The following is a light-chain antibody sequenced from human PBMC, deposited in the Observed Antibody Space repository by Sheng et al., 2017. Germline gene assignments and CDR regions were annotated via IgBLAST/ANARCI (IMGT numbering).Light chain of an antibody. CDR2: DAS. CDR1: QSVGYY. J-gene: IGKJ4*01. Sequence: EIVLTQSPATLSLSPGERATLSCRATQSVGYYLAWYQQKPGQAPRLLIYDASNRATGIPARFSGSGSGTDFTLTISSLEPEDFAVYYCQQRNSWPLTFGGGT. CDR3: QQRNSWPLT. V-gene: IGKV3-11*01.